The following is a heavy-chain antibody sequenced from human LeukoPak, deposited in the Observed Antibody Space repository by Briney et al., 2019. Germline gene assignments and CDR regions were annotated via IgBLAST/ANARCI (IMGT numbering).Heavy chain of an antibody. D-gene: IGHD2-21*02. V-gene: IGHV4-31*03. CDR2: IFYSGNT. J-gene: IGHJ4*02. CDR3: ARVIFSGTDTVIATAYFDN. Sequence: SETLSLTCTVSGGSISSGYYYWSWIRQHPGKGLEWIGYIFYSGNTYYNPSLKSRVTISADSSKNQFSLKVNSVTAADTAVYYCARVIFSGTDTVIATAYFDNWGQGTLVTVSS. CDR1: GGSISSGYYY.